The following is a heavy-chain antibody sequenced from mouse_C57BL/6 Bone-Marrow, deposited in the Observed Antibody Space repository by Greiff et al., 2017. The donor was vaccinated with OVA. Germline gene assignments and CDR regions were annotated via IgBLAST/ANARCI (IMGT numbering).Heavy chain of an antibody. Sequence: VQLQQSGPGLVQPSQSLSLTCTVSGFSLTSYGVHWVRQSPGKGLEWLGVIWSGGSTDYNAAFISRLSISKDNSKSQVFFKMNSLQADGTAIYYCARNCHSICGAYWGQGTLVTVSA. CDR2: IWSGGST. D-gene: IGHD6-2*01. V-gene: IGHV2-2*01. CDR1: GFSLTSYG. J-gene: IGHJ3*01. CDR3: ARNCHSICGAY.